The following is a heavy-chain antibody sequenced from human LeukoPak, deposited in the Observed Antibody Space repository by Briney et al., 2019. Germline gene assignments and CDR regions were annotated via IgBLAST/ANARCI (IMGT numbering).Heavy chain of an antibody. J-gene: IGHJ5*02. D-gene: IGHD3-3*01. Sequence: PGGSLRLSCAASGFTFSSYAMHWVRQAPGKGLEYVSAISSNGGSTYYANSVKGRFTISRDNSKNTLYLQMGSLRAEDMAVYYCAREVPKNYDFWSGRFDHWGQGTLVTVSS. V-gene: IGHV3-64*01. CDR2: ISSNGGST. CDR3: AREVPKNYDFWSGRFDH. CDR1: GFTFSSYA.